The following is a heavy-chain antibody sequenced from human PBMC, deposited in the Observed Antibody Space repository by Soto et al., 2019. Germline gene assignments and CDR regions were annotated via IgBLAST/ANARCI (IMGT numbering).Heavy chain of an antibody. J-gene: IGHJ6*01. CDR3: ARRLRSYGMGV. V-gene: IGHV5-51*01. CDR2: IHPGDSDT. Sequence: GASLKISCKVSGYSFASYWIGWVRQMPGKGLEWLAIIHPGDSDTIYSPSFQGQVTISADKSISTAYLQWTSVKASDTAIYSCARRLRSYGMGVWEGVSRVTGAS. CDR1: GYSFASYW.